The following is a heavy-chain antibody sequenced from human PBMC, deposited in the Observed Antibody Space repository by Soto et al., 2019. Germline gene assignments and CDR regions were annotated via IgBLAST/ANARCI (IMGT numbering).Heavy chain of an antibody. V-gene: IGHV4-59*01. J-gene: IGHJ4*02. CDR2: IYYSGST. CDR1: GGSISSYY. Sequence: SETLSLTCTVSGGSISSYYWSWIRQPPWKGLEWIGYIYYSGSTNYNPSLKSRVTISVDTSKNQFSLKLSSVTAADTAVYYCARVYCGGDCYSPSTDYYFDYWGQGTLVTVSS. D-gene: IGHD2-21*02. CDR3: ARVYCGGDCYSPSTDYYFDY.